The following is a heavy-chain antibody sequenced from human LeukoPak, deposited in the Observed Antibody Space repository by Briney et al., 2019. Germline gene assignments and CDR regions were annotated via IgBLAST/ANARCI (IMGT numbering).Heavy chain of an antibody. CDR2: IKSKTDGGTT. J-gene: IGHJ4*02. Sequence: GGSLRLSCAASGFTFSNAWMSWVRQAPGKGLEGVGRIKSKTDGGTTDYAAPVKCRFTISRDDSKNPLYLQMNSLKTEDTAVYYCTTSSHYGDYYFDYWGQGTLVTVSS. D-gene: IGHD4-17*01. CDR3: TTSSHYGDYYFDY. CDR1: GFTFSNAW. V-gene: IGHV3-15*01.